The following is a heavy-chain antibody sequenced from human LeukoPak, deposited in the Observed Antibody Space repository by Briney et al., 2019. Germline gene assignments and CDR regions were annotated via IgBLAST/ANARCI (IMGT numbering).Heavy chain of an antibody. CDR1: GFTFSSYA. D-gene: IGHD2-15*01. Sequence: GGSLRLSCAASGFTFSSYAMSWVRQAPGKGLEWVSAISGSGGSTYYADSVKGRFTISRDNSKNTLYLQMNSLSAEDTAVYYCAKDMVVDIVVVVAAYFDYWGQGTLVTVSS. CDR3: AKDMVVDIVVVVAAYFDY. V-gene: IGHV3-23*01. J-gene: IGHJ4*02. CDR2: ISGSGGST.